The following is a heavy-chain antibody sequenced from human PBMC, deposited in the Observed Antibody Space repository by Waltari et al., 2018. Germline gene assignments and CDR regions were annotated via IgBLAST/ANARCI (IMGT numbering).Heavy chain of an antibody. J-gene: IGHJ5*02. D-gene: IGHD3-3*01. CDR1: GGSFRGYS. V-gene: IGHV4-34*01. CDR3: ARGLQGTIFGAASNWFDP. Sequence: QVQLQQCGAGLLQPSETLSLTCAVYGGSFRGYSWSWIRTPPGRGLEWIGEINHSGSTNYNPYLKSRVNISVDTSKNQFSLKLSSVTAADTAVYYGARGLQGTIFGAASNWFDPWGQGTLVTVSS. CDR2: INHSGST.